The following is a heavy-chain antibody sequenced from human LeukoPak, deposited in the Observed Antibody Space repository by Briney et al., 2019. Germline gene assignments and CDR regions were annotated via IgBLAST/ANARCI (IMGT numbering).Heavy chain of an antibody. CDR1: GFSFSRYW. CDR2: IKQDGSEK. Sequence: PGGSLRLSCAASGFSFSRYWMSWVRQAPGKGLEWVANIKQDGSEKNYVESVKGRFTISRDNAKNSLYLQTNSLGAEDTAVYYCARAGQEWFGELGFDQWGQGTLVTVSS. J-gene: IGHJ4*02. V-gene: IGHV3-7*01. CDR3: ARAGQEWFGELGFDQ. D-gene: IGHD3-10*01.